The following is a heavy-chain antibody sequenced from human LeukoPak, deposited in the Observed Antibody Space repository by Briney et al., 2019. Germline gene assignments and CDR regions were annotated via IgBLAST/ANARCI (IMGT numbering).Heavy chain of an antibody. Sequence: GGSLRLSCAASGFPFSSYRMNWVRPAPGKGLEWVSSIRSSSSYIYYADPVKGRFTISRDNAKNSLYLQMNSLRAEDTALYYCAKGMAWYYFDYWGQGTLVTVSS. CDR1: GFPFSSYR. CDR2: IRSSSSYI. CDR3: AKGMAWYYFDY. J-gene: IGHJ4*02. D-gene: IGHD2-8*01. V-gene: IGHV3-21*04.